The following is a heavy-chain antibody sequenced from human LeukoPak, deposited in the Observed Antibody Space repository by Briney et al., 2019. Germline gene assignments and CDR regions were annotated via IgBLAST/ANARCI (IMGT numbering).Heavy chain of an antibody. V-gene: IGHV4-34*01. CDR1: GGSFSGYY. J-gene: IGHJ4*02. CDR3: ARHYRYSNSPGALRY. CDR2: INHSGST. D-gene: IGHD6-13*01. Sequence: SETLSLTCAVFGGSFSGYYWSWIRQPPGRGLEWIVEINHSGSTNYNPSLKSRVTISVDTSKNQFSLKLSSVTAADTAVYYCARHYRYSNSPGALRYWGQGTLVTVSS.